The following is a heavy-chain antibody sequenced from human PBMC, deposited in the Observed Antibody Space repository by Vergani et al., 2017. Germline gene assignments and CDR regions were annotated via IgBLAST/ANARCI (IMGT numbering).Heavy chain of an antibody. V-gene: IGHV4-38-2*02. Sequence: QVQLQESGPGLVKPSETLSLTCTVSGYSISSGYYWGWIRQPPGKGLEWIGSIYHSGSTYYNPSLKSRVTISVDTSKKQFSLKLSSVTAADTAVYYCARENYDYVWGSYRYLTDYWGQGTLVTVSS. CDR3: ARENYDYVWGSYRYLTDY. D-gene: IGHD3-16*02. J-gene: IGHJ4*02. CDR1: GYSISSGYY. CDR2: IYHSGST.